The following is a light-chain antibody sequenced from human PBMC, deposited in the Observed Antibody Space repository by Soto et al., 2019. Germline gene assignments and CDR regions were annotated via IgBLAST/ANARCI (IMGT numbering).Light chain of an antibody. CDR2: DAS. J-gene: IGKJ2*01. V-gene: IGKV3-11*01. CDR1: QSVSNY. Sequence: ETVLTQSPATLSLSPGERATLSCRASQSVSNYLAWYQQKPGQAPRLLIYDASNRATGIPARFSGSGSGTDFTLTISSLEPEDFAVYYCQQRSNWPPYTFGQGTKLEIK. CDR3: QQRSNWPPYT.